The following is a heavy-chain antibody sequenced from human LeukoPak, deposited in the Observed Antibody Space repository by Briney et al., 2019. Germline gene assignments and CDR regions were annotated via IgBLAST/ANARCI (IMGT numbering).Heavy chain of an antibody. CDR2: VNPNSGNT. V-gene: IGHV1-8*01. J-gene: IGHJ4*02. CDR1: GYTFSTYD. Sequence: GASVKVSCKASGYTFSTYDVTWVRQAPGQGLEWMGWVNPNSGNTGYAQKFRARVTMTSDSSISSAYMELSSLTSEDTAVYYCARGVRNQLLSEYWGQGTLITVSS. CDR3: ARGVRNQLLSEY. D-gene: IGHD2-2*01.